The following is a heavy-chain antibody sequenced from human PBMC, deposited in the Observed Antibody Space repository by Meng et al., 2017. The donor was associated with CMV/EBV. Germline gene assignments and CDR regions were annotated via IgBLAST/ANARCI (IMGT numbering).Heavy chain of an antibody. CDR2: IGTAGDT. Sequence: GGSLRLSCAASGFTFSSYDMHWVRQATGKGLEWVSAIGTAGDTYYPGSVKGRFTISRENAKNSLYLQMNSLRAGDTAVYYCARLGGSDAFDIWGQGTTVTVSS. CDR1: GFTFSSYD. V-gene: IGHV3-13*01. D-gene: IGHD3-16*01. J-gene: IGHJ3*02. CDR3: ARLGGSDAFDI.